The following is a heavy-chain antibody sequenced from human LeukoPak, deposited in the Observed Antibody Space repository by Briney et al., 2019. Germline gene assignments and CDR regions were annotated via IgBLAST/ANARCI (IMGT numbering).Heavy chain of an antibody. V-gene: IGHV3-11*06. CDR1: GFTFTDYY. Sequence: GGSLRLSCAASGFTFTDYYMSWIRQAPGKGLEWVSSISSTSSYTNYADSVKGRFTISRDNAKNSLYLQMNSLRAEDTAVYYCARGRYRWNDGSCFDYWGQGTPVTVSS. CDR3: ARGRYRWNDGSCFDY. CDR2: ISSTSSYT. D-gene: IGHD1-1*01. J-gene: IGHJ4*02.